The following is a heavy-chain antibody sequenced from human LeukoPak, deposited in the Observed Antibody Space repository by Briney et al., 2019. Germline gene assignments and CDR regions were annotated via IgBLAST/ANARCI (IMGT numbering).Heavy chain of an antibody. D-gene: IGHD3-22*01. J-gene: IGHJ3*02. Sequence: WASVKVSCKASGYTFTSYDINWVRQATGQGLEWMGWMNPNSGNTGYAQKFQGRVTITRNTSISTAYMELSSLRSEDTAVYYCAKDSPDYYDSSGYGDAFDIWGQGTMVTVSS. CDR2: MNPNSGNT. CDR1: GYTFTSYD. V-gene: IGHV1-8*03. CDR3: AKDSPDYYDSSGYGDAFDI.